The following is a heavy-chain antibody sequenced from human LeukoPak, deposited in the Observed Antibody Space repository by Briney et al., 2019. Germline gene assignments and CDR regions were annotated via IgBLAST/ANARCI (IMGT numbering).Heavy chain of an antibody. J-gene: IGHJ4*02. CDR3: AISGLGFGEFRGLDY. CDR1: GFNVSNNY. V-gene: IGHV3-53*01. D-gene: IGHD3-10*01. Sequence: GGSLRLSRAASGFNVSNNYMNWVRQAPGEGLEWVSVIFSSGPTYYADSVKGRFTISRDASKNALYLQMNSLRAEDTAVYYCAISGLGFGEFRGLDYWGQGTLVTVSS. CDR2: IFSSGPT.